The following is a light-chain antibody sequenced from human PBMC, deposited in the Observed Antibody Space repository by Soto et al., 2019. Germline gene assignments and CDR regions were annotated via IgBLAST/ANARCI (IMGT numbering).Light chain of an antibody. CDR3: STWDHTLDAYV. CDR1: SSNIGDNP. V-gene: IGLV1-44*01. Sequence: QSVLPQPPSASAPPGQRVTISCSGGSSNIGDNPVNWYQHLPGAAPTLLIYNNNQRPSGVPDRFSGSKSGASASLAISGLRSEDEADYYCSTWDHTLDAYVFGTGTKLTVL. J-gene: IGLJ1*01. CDR2: NNN.